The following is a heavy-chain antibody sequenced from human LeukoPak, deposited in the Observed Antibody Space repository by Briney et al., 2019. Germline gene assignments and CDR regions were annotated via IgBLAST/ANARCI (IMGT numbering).Heavy chain of an antibody. V-gene: IGHV3-7*01. CDR2: IKQDGSEK. Sequence: GGSLRLSCAASGFTFSSYWMSWVRQAPGKGLEWVANIKQDGSEKYYVDSVKGRFTISRDNSKNTLYLQMNSLRAEDTAVYYCAKANFDFWSGYYFGAFDIWGQGTMVTVSS. CDR3: AKANFDFWSGYYFGAFDI. CDR1: GFTFSSYW. J-gene: IGHJ3*02. D-gene: IGHD3-3*01.